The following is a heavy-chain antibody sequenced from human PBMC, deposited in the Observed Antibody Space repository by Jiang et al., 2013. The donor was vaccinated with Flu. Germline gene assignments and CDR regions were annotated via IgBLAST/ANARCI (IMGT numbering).Heavy chain of an antibody. CDR1: GYTFTSYY. D-gene: IGHD1-20*01. V-gene: IGHV1-46*01. CDR3: ARGRRYNWNDGLDAFDI. Sequence: GAEVKKPGASVKVSCKASGYTFTSYYMHWVRQAPGQGLEWMGIINPSGGSTSYAQKFQGRVTMTRDTSTSTAYMELSSLRSEDTAVYYCARGRRYNWNDGLDAFDIWGQGTMVTVSS. J-gene: IGHJ3*02. CDR2: INPSGGST.